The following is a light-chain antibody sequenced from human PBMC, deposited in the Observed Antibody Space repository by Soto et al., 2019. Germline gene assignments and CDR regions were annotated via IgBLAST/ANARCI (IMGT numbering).Light chain of an antibody. Sequence: VLTQSPGTLSLSPGERAPLSCRASQSVTNYFVWYQQKAGQAPRLLIYGASSRAPCIPDRFSGSGSGTDFTLTINRLGLEDSAVYSCQQFDTSPYTFGQGTRPEI. J-gene: IGKJ5*01. CDR3: QQFDTSPYT. CDR2: GAS. V-gene: IGKV3-20*01. CDR1: QSVTNY.